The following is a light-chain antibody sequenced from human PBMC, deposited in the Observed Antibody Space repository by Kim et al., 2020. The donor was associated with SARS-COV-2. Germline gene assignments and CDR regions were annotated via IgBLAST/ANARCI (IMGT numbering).Light chain of an antibody. V-gene: IGLV3-21*04. CDR2: SDT. J-gene: IGLJ2*01. Sequence: APGKTATITCGEDNLGGLSVNWYQQKAGQAPVLVIHSDTDRPSGIPERVSGTNSGTAATLTISRVEAGDEADYYCQVWDSTSDHVIFGGGTQLTVL. CDR3: QVWDSTSDHVI. CDR1: NLGGLS.